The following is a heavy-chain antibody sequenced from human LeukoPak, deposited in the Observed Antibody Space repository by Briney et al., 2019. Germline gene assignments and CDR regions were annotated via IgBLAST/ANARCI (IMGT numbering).Heavy chain of an antibody. CDR1: GYTFTGYC. D-gene: IGHD2-2*01. CDR2: INPNSGGT. CDR3: ASRSSSTSWQLDAFDI. J-gene: IGHJ3*02. Sequence: ASVKVSCKASGYTFTGYCMHWVRQAPGQGLEWMGWINPNSGGTNYAQKFQGRVTMTRDTSISTAYMELSRLRSDDTAVYYCASRSSSTSWQLDAFDIWGQGTMVTVSS. V-gene: IGHV1-2*02.